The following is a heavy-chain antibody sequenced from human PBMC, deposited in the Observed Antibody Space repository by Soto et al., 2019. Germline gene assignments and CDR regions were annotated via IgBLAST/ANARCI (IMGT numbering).Heavy chain of an antibody. D-gene: IGHD2-15*01. CDR2: ISGSGGST. V-gene: IGHV3-23*01. CDR3: AKGKATLVRYYGMDV. Sequence: EVQLLESGGGLVQPGGSLRLSCAASGFTFSSYAMSWVRQAPGKGLEWVSAISGSGGSTYYADSVKGRFTISRDNSKNTLDLQMNSPRAEDTAVYYCAKGKATLVRYYGMDVWGQGTTVTVSS. CDR1: GFTFSSYA. J-gene: IGHJ6*02.